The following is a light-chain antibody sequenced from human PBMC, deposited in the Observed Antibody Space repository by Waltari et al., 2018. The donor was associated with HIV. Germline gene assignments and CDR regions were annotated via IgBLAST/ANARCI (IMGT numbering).Light chain of an antibody. CDR1: SGSIGDNY. CDR2: EDK. Sequence: FMLPQPHSVSESPGKTVTISCTRSSGSIGDNYVPWYQQRPGSSPIIVIYEDKQRPSGVPDRFSGSIGSSSNSASLTISGLKTEDEGDYYCQSYDRSIQVFGGGTKLTVL. V-gene: IGLV6-57*01. J-gene: IGLJ3*02. CDR3: QSYDRSIQV.